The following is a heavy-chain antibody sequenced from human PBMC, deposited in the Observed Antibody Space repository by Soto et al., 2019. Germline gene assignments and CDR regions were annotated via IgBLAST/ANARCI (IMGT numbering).Heavy chain of an antibody. CDR3: ARGPSGDKVDS. J-gene: IGHJ4*02. Sequence: QVQLQESGPGLVKPSQTLSLTCTVSGGSISTVDYWWSWIRQSPDMGLEWIWHIYDGGRTYNNPSLESRVTMSVHPSKSQLSLTLSSVSAADTAVYYCARGPSGDKVDSWGQGTLVTVSS. CDR2: IYDGGRT. CDR1: GGSISTVDYW. V-gene: IGHV4-30-4*01. D-gene: IGHD7-27*01.